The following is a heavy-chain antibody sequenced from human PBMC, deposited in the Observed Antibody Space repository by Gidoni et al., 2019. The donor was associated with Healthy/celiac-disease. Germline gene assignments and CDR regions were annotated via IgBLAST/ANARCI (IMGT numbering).Heavy chain of an antibody. Sequence: EAYLLESVGGSVQPGGSLILSCSGSGFTFSSHAMSGVSQAPGKGVEWVSAISVSGGSTYYADSVKGRFTISRDNSKNTRYLQMNSLRAEDTAVYYCAKGGYYYDSSGRFDYWGQGTLVTVSS. CDR1: GFTFSSHA. CDR3: AKGGYYYDSSGRFDY. V-gene: IGHV3-23*01. CDR2: ISVSGGST. J-gene: IGHJ4*02. D-gene: IGHD3-22*01.